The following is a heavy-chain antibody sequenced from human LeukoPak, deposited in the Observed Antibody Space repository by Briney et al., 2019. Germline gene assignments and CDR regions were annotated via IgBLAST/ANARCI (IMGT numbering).Heavy chain of an antibody. D-gene: IGHD6-13*01. CDR1: GFTFSSYW. J-gene: IGHJ6*03. CDR3: ARVISSWYLYYYMDV. CDR2: IKQDGSEK. Sequence: PGGSLGLSCAASGFTFSSYWMSWVRQAPGKGLEGVANIKQDGSEKYYVDSVKGRFTISRDNAKNSLYLQMNSLRAEDTAVYYCARVISSWYLYYYMDVWGKGTTVTVSS. V-gene: IGHV3-7*01.